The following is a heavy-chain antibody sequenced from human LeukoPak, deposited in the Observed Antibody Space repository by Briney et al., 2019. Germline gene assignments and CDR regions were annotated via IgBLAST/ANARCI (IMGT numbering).Heavy chain of an antibody. CDR3: ARDPLPDCSSTSCYTI. CDR1: GGSISSSSYH. J-gene: IGHJ4*02. Sequence: SETLSLTCTVSGGSISSSSYHWGWTRQPPGKGLEWIGSIHNSGSTYYNPSLKSRVTISVDTSKNQFSLKLSSVTAADTAVYYCARDPLPDCSSTSCYTIWGQGTLVTVSS. V-gene: IGHV4-39*02. D-gene: IGHD2-2*02. CDR2: IHNSGST.